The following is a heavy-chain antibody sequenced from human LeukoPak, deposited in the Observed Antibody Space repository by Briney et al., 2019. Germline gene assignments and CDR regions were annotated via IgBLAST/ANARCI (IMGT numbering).Heavy chain of an antibody. D-gene: IGHD1-20*01. Sequence: ASVKVSCKASGYTFTGYYMHWVRQAPGQGLEWMGRINPNSGGTNYAQKFQGRVTVTRDTSISTAYMELSRLRSDDTAVYYCARLNNWNDALDYWGQGTLVTVSS. CDR1: GYTFTGYY. CDR2: INPNSGGT. V-gene: IGHV1-2*06. J-gene: IGHJ4*02. CDR3: ARLNNWNDALDY.